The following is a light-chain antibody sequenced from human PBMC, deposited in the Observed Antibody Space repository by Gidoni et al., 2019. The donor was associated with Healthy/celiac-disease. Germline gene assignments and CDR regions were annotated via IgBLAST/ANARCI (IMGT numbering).Light chain of an antibody. CDR3: MQALQTPPMDT. V-gene: IGKV2-28*01. J-gene: IGKJ2*01. CDR2: LGS. CDR1: QSLLHSNGYNY. Sequence: DIVMTQSPLSLPVTPGEPASISCRSSQSLLHSNGYNYLDWYLQKPGQSPQLLIYLGSNRASGVPDRFSGSGSGTDFTLKIRRVEAEDVGVYYCMQALQTPPMDTFXXXTKLEIK.